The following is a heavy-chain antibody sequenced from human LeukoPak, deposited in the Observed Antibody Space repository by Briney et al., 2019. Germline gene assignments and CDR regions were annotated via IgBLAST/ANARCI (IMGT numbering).Heavy chain of an antibody. CDR2: MNPNTGNT. J-gene: IGHJ5*02. D-gene: IGHD3-16*02. CDR3: ARGHVIPGENWLDP. V-gene: IGHV1-8*03. CDR1: GYTFPSYD. Sequence: ASVKVSCKASGYTFPSYDIYWVRDAAGQGLEWMGWMNPNTGNTITAQKFQARVTFSSDTSITTAYMELSSLTSDDTAVYYCARGHVIPGENWLDPWGKGTLVTVSS.